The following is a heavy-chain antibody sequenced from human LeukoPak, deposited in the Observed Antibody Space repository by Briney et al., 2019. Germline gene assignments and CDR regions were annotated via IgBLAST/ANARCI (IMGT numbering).Heavy chain of an antibody. V-gene: IGHV4-59*01. D-gene: IGHD7-27*01. Sequence: SETLSLTCTVSGESISGFYWTWIRQPPGKGLEWIGYIYYSGSTNYNPSLKSRVTISVDTSKNQFSLKLSSVTAADTAVYYCASRKLGNDYWGQGTLVTVSS. CDR2: IYYSGST. CDR1: GESISGFY. J-gene: IGHJ4*02. CDR3: ASRKLGNDY.